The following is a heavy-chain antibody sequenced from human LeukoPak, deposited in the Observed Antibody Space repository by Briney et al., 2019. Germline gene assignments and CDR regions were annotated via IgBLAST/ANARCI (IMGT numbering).Heavy chain of an antibody. CDR2: INHSGST. CDR3: ARGLQVNRGGFIAHDAFDI. J-gene: IGHJ3*02. CDR1: GGSISSGTYY. V-gene: IGHV4-39*07. D-gene: IGHD5-24*01. Sequence: SETLSLTCTVSGGSISSGTYYWTWVRQPPGKGLEWIGEINHSGSTNYNPSLKSRVTISVDTSKNQFSLKLSSVTAADTAVYYCARGLQVNRGGFIAHDAFDIWGQGTMVTVSS.